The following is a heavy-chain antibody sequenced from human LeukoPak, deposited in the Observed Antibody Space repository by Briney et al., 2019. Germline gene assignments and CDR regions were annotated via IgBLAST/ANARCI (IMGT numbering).Heavy chain of an antibody. D-gene: IGHD2/OR15-2a*01. Sequence: GGSLRLSCVGSGFNFSAHAMHWVRQAPGKGLEYVSAISSNGINTDYANSVKGRLTISRDNSKNTLFLQMGSLRVEDMAVYYCAREASAENSGWFFDYWGQGTLVAVSS. CDR2: ISSNGINT. CDR1: GFNFSAHA. V-gene: IGHV3-64*01. CDR3: AREASAENSGWFFDY. J-gene: IGHJ4*02.